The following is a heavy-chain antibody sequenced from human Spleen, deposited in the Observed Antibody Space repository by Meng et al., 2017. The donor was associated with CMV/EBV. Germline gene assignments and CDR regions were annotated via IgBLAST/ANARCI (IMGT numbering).Heavy chain of an antibody. CDR2: ISPSGASI. CDR3: ARDSTSGEDFDY. Sequence: CAASGFTFSNYYMSWIRQAPGKGLEWTSYISPSGASIHYADSVRGRFTISRDNAKTSLYLQMNSLRAEDTSVYYCARDSTSGEDFDYWGQGTLVTVSS. V-gene: IGHV3-11*04. J-gene: IGHJ4*02. CDR1: GFTFSNYY. D-gene: IGHD2-2*01.